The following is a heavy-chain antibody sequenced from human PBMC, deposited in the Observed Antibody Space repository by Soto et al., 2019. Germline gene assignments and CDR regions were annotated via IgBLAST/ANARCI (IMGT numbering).Heavy chain of an antibody. V-gene: IGHV1-2*04. CDR3: ATEPNGGYCGGDCWLGC. D-gene: IGHD2-21*02. Sequence: QVQLVQSGAEVKKPGASVKVSCKASGYTFTGHYMHWVRQAPGQGLEWMRWINPNSGDTNYAQRFQGWVTMTRHTSISTAYMSVSRLKNEDTVIYYCATEPNGGYCGGDCWLGCWGQGTLVAVS. CDR2: INPNSGDT. CDR1: GYTFTGHY. J-gene: IGHJ4*02.